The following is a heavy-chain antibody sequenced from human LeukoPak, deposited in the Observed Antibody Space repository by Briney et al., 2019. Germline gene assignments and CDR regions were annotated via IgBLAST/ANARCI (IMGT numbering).Heavy chain of an antibody. V-gene: IGHV1-69*04. D-gene: IGHD3-22*01. CDR1: GGTFSSYA. CDR3: AREEGYYDGTDAFDI. J-gene: IGHJ3*02. CDR2: IIPILGIA. Sequence: GASVKVSCKASGGTFSSYAISWVRQAPGQGLEWTGRIIPILGIANYAQKFQGRVTITADKSTSTAYMELSSLRSEDTAVYYCAREEGYYDGTDAFDIWGQGTMVTVSS.